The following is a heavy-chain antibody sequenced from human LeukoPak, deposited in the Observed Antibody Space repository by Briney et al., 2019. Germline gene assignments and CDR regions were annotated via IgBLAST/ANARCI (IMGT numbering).Heavy chain of an antibody. J-gene: IGHJ5*02. D-gene: IGHD2-15*01. Sequence: ASVKVSCKASGYTFTSYYMHWVRQAPGQGLEWMGIINPSGGSTSYAQKFQGRVTMTRDMSTSTVYMELSSLTSEDTAVYYCARATGYCSGGSCYLGPLPENWFDPWGQGTLVTVSS. CDR1: GYTFTSYY. V-gene: IGHV1-46*01. CDR2: INPSGGST. CDR3: ARATGYCSGGSCYLGPLPENWFDP.